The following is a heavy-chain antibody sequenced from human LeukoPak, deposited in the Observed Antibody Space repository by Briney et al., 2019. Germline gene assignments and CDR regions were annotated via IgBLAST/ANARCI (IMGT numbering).Heavy chain of an antibody. V-gene: IGHV1-69*04. CDR3: ASCIAVAGTEESAFDI. J-gene: IGHJ3*02. D-gene: IGHD6-19*01. CDR1: GGTFSSYA. CDR2: IIPILGIA. Sequence: GASVKVSCKASGGTFSSYAISWVRQAPGQGLEWMGRIIPILGIANYAQKFQGRVTITADKSTSTAYMELSSLRSEDTAVYYCASCIAVAGTEESAFDIWGQGTMVTVSS.